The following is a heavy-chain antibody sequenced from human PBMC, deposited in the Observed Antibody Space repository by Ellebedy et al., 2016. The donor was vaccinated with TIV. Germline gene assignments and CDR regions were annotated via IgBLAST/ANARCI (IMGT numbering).Heavy chain of an antibody. CDR1: GGSISSYY. CDR2: IYYSGST. CDR3: ARGPYSSSWYPYPEYNWFDP. Sequence: SETLSLTCTVSGGSISSYYWSWIRQPPGKGLEWIGYIYYSGSTNYNPSLKSRVTISVDTSKNQFSLKLSSVTAADTAVYYCARGPYSSSWYPYPEYNWFDPWGQGTLVTVSS. V-gene: IGHV4-59*01. D-gene: IGHD6-13*01. J-gene: IGHJ5*02.